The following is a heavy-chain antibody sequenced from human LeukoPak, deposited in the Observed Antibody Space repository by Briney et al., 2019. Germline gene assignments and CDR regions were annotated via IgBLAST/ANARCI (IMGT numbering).Heavy chain of an antibody. D-gene: IGHD6-13*01. CDR2: IYYSGST. CDR1: GGSISSGDYY. Sequence: SSETLSLTCTVSGGSISSGDYYWSWIRQPPGKGLEWIGYIYYSGSTYYNPSLKSRVTISVDTSENQFSLKLSSVTAADTAVYYCAREGQQQLSYNWFDPWGQGTLVTVSS. CDR3: AREGQQQLSYNWFDP. J-gene: IGHJ5*02. V-gene: IGHV4-30-4*01.